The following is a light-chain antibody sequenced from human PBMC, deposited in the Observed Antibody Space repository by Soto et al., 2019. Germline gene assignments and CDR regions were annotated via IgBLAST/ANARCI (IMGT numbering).Light chain of an antibody. CDR1: QGISNY. Sequence: DIQMTQSPSSLSASVGDRVTITCRASQGISNYVAWYQQKPGTAPKVLISAASTLQSGIPSRFSGSGFGTDFTLNISRLQPEDGATYYCQKYSSAPFTFGAGTKVEIK. J-gene: IGKJ3*01. CDR3: QKYSSAPFT. CDR2: AAS. V-gene: IGKV1-27*01.